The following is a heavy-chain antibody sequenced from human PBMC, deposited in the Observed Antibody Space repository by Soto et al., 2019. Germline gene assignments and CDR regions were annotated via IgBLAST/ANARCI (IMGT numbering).Heavy chain of an antibody. J-gene: IGHJ5*02. CDR1: GYTFFTYD. V-gene: IGHV1-18*01. CDR3: ARHHGPTTSENWFDP. D-gene: IGHD5-12*01. Sequence: ASVKVSCKSSGYTFFTYDISWVRQAPGQGLEWMGWISTYSGDTKYAQKFQGRVTMTTDTSTTTAYLELRSLRSDDTAVYYCARHHGPTTSENWFDPWGQGTLVTVSS. CDR2: ISTYSGDT.